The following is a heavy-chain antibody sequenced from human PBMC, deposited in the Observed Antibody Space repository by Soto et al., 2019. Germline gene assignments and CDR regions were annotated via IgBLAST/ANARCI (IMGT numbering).Heavy chain of an antibody. CDR3: ARSRPHYDFWSGYYYYYGMDV. V-gene: IGHV1-8*01. Sequence: ASVKVYCKASGYTFTSYDINWVRQATGQGLEWMGWMNPNSGNTGDAQKFQGRVTMTRNTSIRTAYMELSSLRSEDTAVYYCARSRPHYDFWSGYYYYYGMDVWGQGTTVTVSS. J-gene: IGHJ6*02. CDR2: MNPNSGNT. D-gene: IGHD3-3*01. CDR1: GYTFTSYD.